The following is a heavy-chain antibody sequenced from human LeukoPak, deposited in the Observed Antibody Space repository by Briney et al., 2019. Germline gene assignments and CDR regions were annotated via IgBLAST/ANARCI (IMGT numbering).Heavy chain of an antibody. CDR2: IRYDGSNK. Sequence: PGGSLRLSCAASRFTFSSYGMYWVRQAPGKGLEWVAFIRYDGSNKYYADSVKGRFTISRDNSKNTLYLQMNSLRAEDTAVYYCARDSGFSGTQRGEYWGQGTLVTVSS. CDR1: RFTFSSYG. V-gene: IGHV3-30*02. CDR3: ARDSGFSGTQRGEY. J-gene: IGHJ4*02. D-gene: IGHD3/OR15-3a*01.